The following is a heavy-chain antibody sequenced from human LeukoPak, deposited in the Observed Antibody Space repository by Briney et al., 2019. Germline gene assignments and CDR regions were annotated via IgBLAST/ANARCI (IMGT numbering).Heavy chain of an antibody. J-gene: IGHJ4*02. CDR3: AKDISYDSSGYYIL. D-gene: IGHD3-22*01. CDR1: GFTFEDYA. V-gene: IGHV3-9*01. CDR2: ISWNSGSI. Sequence: GGSLRLSCAASGFTFEDYAMHWARQAPGKGLEWVSGISWNSGSIGYADSVKGRFTISRDNAKNSLYLQMNSLRAEDTALYYCAKDISYDSSGYYILWGQGTLVTVSS.